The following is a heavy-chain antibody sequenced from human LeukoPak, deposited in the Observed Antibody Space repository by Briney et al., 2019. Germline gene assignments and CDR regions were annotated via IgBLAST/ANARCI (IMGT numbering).Heavy chain of an antibody. J-gene: IGHJ5*02. CDR1: GGSVSSGSYY. CDR3: ARGFGDWGLSWFDP. D-gene: IGHD3-10*01. CDR2: IYYSGSA. Sequence: SETLSLTCTVSGGSVSSGSYYWSWIRQPPGKGLEWIGYIYYSGSAKYNPSLKSRVIISVDTSKNQFSLKLTSVTAADTAVYYCARGFGDWGLSWFDPWGQGTLVTVSS. V-gene: IGHV4-61*01.